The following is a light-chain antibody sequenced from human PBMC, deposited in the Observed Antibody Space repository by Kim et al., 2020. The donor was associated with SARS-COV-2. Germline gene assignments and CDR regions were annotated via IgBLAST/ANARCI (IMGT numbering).Light chain of an antibody. J-gene: IGKJ2*01. CDR3: QQYGSSPYT. Sequence: EIVLTQSPGTLSLSPGERATLSCRASRSVSSNYLAWFQQKPGQAPRLLIYGASSRITGIPDRFSGSGSGTDFTLTISRLEPEDFAVYYCQQYGSSPYTFGQGTKLEI. CDR2: GAS. V-gene: IGKV3-20*01. CDR1: RSVSSNY.